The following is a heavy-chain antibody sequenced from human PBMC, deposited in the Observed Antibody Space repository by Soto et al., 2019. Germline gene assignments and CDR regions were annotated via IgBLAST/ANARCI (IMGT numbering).Heavy chain of an antibody. CDR2: ISYDGSNK. CDR1: GFTFSSYG. V-gene: IGHV3-30*18. J-gene: IGHJ5*02. D-gene: IGHD3-22*01. Sequence: GGSLRLSCAASGFTFSSYGMHWVRQAPGKGLEWVAVISYDGSNKYYADSVKGRFTISRDNSKTTLYLQMNSRRAQDTAVYYCAKDGKYYDTSGPEDWFDPWGQGTLVTVSS. CDR3: AKDGKYYDTSGPEDWFDP.